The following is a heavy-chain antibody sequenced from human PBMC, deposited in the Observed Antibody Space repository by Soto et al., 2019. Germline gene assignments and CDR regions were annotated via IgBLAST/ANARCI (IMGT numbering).Heavy chain of an antibody. J-gene: IGHJ4*02. Sequence: SVKVSCKASGGTFSSYAISWVRQAPGQGLEWMGGIIPIFGTANYAQKFQGRVTITADESTSTAYMELSSLGSEDTAVYYCARGRGGGDAVFDYWGQGTLVTVSS. D-gene: IGHD2-21*02. V-gene: IGHV1-69*13. CDR1: GGTFSSYA. CDR3: ARGRGGGDAVFDY. CDR2: IIPIFGTA.